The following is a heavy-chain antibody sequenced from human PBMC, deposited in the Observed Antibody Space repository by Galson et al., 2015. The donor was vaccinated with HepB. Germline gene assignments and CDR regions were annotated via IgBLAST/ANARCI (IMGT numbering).Heavy chain of an antibody. CDR1: GVETSGHTFENYA. V-gene: IGHV1-69*13. CDR3: ARGRGILITKFTLYAFDL. CDR2: IIPVFDRT. Sequence: SVKVSCKASGVETSGHTFENYALSWMRQAPGQGLEWMGSIIPVFDRTEYAQIFQGRVTITADESTRTGYMELSNLRSDDTAVYYCARGRGILITKFTLYAFDLWGQGTMVTVSS. D-gene: IGHD3-16*01. J-gene: IGHJ3*01.